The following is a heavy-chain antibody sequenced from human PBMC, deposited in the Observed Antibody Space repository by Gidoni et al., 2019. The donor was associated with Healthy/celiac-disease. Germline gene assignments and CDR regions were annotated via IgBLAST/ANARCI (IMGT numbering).Heavy chain of an antibody. CDR2: INHSGST. J-gene: IGHJ4*02. Sequence: QVQLQQWGAGLLKPSETLSLTCAVYGGSFSGYYWSWIRQPPGKGLEWIGEINHSGSTNYNPSLKSRVTISVDTSKNQFSLKLSSVTAADTAVYYCARGPRYSSGWIDDYWGQGTLVTVSS. CDR1: GGSFSGYY. CDR3: ARGPRYSSGWIDDY. D-gene: IGHD6-19*01. V-gene: IGHV4-34*01.